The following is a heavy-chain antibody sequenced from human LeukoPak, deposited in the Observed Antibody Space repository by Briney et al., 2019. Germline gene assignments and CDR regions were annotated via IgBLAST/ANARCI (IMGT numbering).Heavy chain of an antibody. V-gene: IGHV3-33*06. Sequence: GGSLRLSRAASGFTFSSYGMHWVRQAPGKGLEWVAVIWYDGSNKYYADSVKGRFTISRDNSKNTLYLQMSSLRAEDTAVYYCAKDYYDSSGSNWGQGTLVTVSS. J-gene: IGHJ4*02. CDR3: AKDYYDSSGSN. CDR1: GFTFSSYG. D-gene: IGHD3-22*01. CDR2: IWYDGSNK.